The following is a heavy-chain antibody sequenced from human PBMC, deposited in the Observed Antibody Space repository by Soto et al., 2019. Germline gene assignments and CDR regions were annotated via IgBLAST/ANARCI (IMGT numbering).Heavy chain of an antibody. Sequence: PGGSLRLSCAVSGFTFSSHAMSWVRQAPGKGLEWVSAISGSGGNTYYADSVKGRFTVSRDNAKNSVYLEMNSLRADDTAMYYCARDLSSSESLYDYWGQGTRVTVSS. CDR3: ARDLSSSESLYDY. D-gene: IGHD6-6*01. CDR1: GFTFSSHA. V-gene: IGHV3-21*01. CDR2: ISGSGGNT. J-gene: IGHJ4*02.